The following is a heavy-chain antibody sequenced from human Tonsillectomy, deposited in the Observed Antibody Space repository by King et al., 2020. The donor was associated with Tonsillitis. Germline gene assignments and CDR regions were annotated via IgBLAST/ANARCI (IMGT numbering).Heavy chain of an antibody. CDR3: ARENYVWGSYPSFDY. D-gene: IGHD3-16*01. Sequence: VQLVESGGGVVQPGRSLRLSCAASGFTFSSYGMHWVRPAPGKGLEWVAVVWNDGTNKYYADSMKGRFTNSRENSKNTLYLQMNSLGAEDTAVYYCARENYVWGSYPSFDYWGQGTLVIVSS. CDR2: VWNDGTNK. CDR1: GFTFSSYG. V-gene: IGHV3-33*08. J-gene: IGHJ4*02.